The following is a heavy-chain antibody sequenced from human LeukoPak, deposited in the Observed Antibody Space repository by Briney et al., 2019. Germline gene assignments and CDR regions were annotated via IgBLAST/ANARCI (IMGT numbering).Heavy chain of an antibody. CDR1: GFTFSGSA. D-gene: IGHD1-1*01. Sequence: NPGGSLRLSCAASGFTFSGSAMHWVRQAPGKGLGWVGRIRSKANSYATAYAASVKGRITISRDDSKNTAYLQMNSLKTEDTAVYYCANLRESLWIPEFDYWAREPWSPSPQ. V-gene: IGHV3-73*01. CDR3: ANLRESLWIPEFDY. CDR2: IRSKANSYAT. J-gene: IGHJ4*02.